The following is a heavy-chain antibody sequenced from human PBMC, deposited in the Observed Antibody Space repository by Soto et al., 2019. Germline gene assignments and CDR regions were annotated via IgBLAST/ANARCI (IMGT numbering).Heavy chain of an antibody. D-gene: IGHD5-12*01. J-gene: IGHJ6*02. CDR3: ASQWLRLGMDV. CDR2: IYYNGST. Sequence: SETLSLTCTVSGGSISSGDYYWSWIRQPPGKGLEWIGYIYYNGSTYYNPSLKSRVTISVDTSKNQFSLKLSSVTAADTAVYYCASQWLRLGMDVWGQRTTVTVSS. CDR1: GGSISSGDYY. V-gene: IGHV4-30-4*01.